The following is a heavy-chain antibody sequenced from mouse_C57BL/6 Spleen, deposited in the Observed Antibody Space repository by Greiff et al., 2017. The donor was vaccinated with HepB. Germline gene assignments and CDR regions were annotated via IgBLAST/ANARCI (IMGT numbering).Heavy chain of an antibody. D-gene: IGHD1-1*01. V-gene: IGHV5-15*01. CDR2: ISNLAYSI. CDR3: ARGATVVDWYFDV. Sequence: DVMLVESGGGLVQPGGSLKLSCAASGFTFSDYGMAWVRQAPRKGPEWVAFISNLAYSIYYADTVTGRFTISRENAKNTLYLEMSSLRSEDTAMYYCARGATVVDWYFDVWGTGTTVTVSS. CDR1: GFTFSDYG. J-gene: IGHJ1*03.